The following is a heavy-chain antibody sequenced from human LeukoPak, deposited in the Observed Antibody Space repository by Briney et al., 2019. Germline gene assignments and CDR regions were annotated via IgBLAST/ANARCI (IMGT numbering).Heavy chain of an antibody. CDR2: MNPNSGNT. J-gene: IGHJ4*02. D-gene: IGHD3-3*01. CDR1: GNTFTSYD. V-gene: IGHV1-8*01. Sequence: GASVTVSFKASGNTFTSYDINWVRQATGQGLEWMGWMNPNSGNTGYAQKFQGRVTMTRNTSISTAYMELSSLRSEDTAVYYCYTIFGVVWGQGTLVTVSS. CDR3: YTIFGVV.